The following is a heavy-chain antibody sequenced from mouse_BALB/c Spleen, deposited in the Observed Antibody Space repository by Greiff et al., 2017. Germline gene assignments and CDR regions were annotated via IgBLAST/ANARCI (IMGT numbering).Heavy chain of an antibody. V-gene: IGHV5-6-4*01. CDR3: TRDYYIFDY. CDR2: ISSGGSYT. CDR1: GFTFSSYT. Sequence: EVKLVESGGGLVKPGGSLKLSCAASGFTFSSYTMSWVRQTPEKRLEWVATISSGGSYTYYPDSVKGRFTISRDNAKNTLYLQMSSLKSEDTAMYYCTRDYYIFDYWGQGTTLTVSS. J-gene: IGHJ2*01. D-gene: IGHD2-12*01.